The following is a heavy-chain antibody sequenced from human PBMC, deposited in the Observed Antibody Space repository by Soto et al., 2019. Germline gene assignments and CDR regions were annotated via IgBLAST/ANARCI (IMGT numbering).Heavy chain of an antibody. CDR3: ARGNAGVFDY. D-gene: IGHD1-1*01. J-gene: IGHJ4*02. CDR1: GGSVSSSSTS. Sequence: SQTLSLTCAISGGSVSSSSTSCNWIRQSPSRGLEWLGRTYYRSDWYSDYVVSVKSRITINPDTSKNQFSLQLNSVTPEDTAVYYCARGNAGVFDYWGQGTLVTVSS. V-gene: IGHV6-1*01. CDR2: TYYRSDWYS.